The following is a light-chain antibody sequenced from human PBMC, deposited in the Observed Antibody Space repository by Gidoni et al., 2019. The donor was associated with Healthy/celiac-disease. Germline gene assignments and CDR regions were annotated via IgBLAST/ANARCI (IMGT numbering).Light chain of an antibody. CDR1: QSISSW. Sequence: DIQMTQSPSTLSASVGDRVTITCRASQSISSWLAWYQQKPGKAPKLLIYKASSLESGVPSRFRGSGSGTEFTLTISSLQPDDFATYYCQQYNSYLWTFXQXTKVEIK. CDR2: KAS. V-gene: IGKV1-5*03. J-gene: IGKJ1*01. CDR3: QQYNSYLWT.